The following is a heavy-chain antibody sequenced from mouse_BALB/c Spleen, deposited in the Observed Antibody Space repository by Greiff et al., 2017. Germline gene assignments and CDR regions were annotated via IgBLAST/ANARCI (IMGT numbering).Heavy chain of an antibody. CDR3: TYYYTWFAY. V-gene: IGHV1-5*01. Sequence: VQLQQSGTVLARPGASVKMSCKASGYSFTSYWMHWVKQRPGQGLEWIGAIYPGNSDTSYNQKFKGKAKLTAVTSASTAYMELSSLTNEDSAVYYCTYYYTWFAYWGQGTLVTVSA. CDR2: IYPGNSDT. CDR1: GYSFTSYW. D-gene: IGHD2-12*01. J-gene: IGHJ3*01.